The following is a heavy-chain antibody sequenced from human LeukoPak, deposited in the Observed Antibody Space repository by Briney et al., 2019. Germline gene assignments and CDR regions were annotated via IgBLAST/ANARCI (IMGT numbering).Heavy chain of an antibody. CDR3: AKVESSWYYFDY. D-gene: IGHD6-13*01. CDR1: GFTFSGYA. J-gene: IGHJ4*02. Sequence: GGSLRLSCAASGFTFSGYAMSWVRQAPGKGLEWVSAISGSGGSTYYADSVKGRFTISRDNSKNTLYLQMNSLRAEDTAVYYCAKVESSWYYFDYWGQGTLVTVSS. V-gene: IGHV3-23*01. CDR2: ISGSGGST.